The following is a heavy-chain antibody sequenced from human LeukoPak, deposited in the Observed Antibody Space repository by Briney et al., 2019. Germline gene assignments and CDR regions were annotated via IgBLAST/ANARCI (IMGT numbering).Heavy chain of an antibody. D-gene: IGHD2-2*01. J-gene: IGHJ5*02. CDR3: ARDACSTTICQAGGNWFDP. CDR2: INPSGGST. V-gene: IGHV1-46*01. Sequence: ASVKVSCKASGYTFTSYYMHWVRQAPGQGLEWMGIINPSGGSTSYAQKFQGRVTMTRDTSTSTVYMELSSLRSEDTAVYFCARDACSTTICQAGGNWFDPWGQGTLVIVS. CDR1: GYTFTSYY.